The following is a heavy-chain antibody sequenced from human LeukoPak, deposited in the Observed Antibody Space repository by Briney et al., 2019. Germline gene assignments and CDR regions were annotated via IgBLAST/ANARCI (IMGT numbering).Heavy chain of an antibody. CDR2: MSYGGQNG. Sequence: GGSLRLSCAASGLTFSGYDMHWVRQAPGKGPEWVAVMSYGGQNGRYADSVKGRFTISRDNSKNTLYLQMNSLRAEDTAIYYCAKWSSSSWYDYWGQGTLVTVSS. D-gene: IGHD6-13*01. V-gene: IGHV3-30*18. CDR3: AKWSSSSWYDY. J-gene: IGHJ4*02. CDR1: GLTFSGYD.